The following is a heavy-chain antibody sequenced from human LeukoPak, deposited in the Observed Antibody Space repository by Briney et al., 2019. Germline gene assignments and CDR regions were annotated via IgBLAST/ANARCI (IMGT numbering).Heavy chain of an antibody. J-gene: IGHJ4*02. CDR3: ARSPLLGGYLDY. V-gene: IGHV3-11*01. Sequence: PGGSLRLSRAASGFTFSDYYMSWIRQAPGKGLEWVSYISSSGSAIYYADSVKGRFTISRDNAKNSLYLQMNSLRAEDTAVYYRARSPLLGGYLDYWGQGTLVTVSS. CDR2: ISSSGSAI. D-gene: IGHD3-22*01. CDR1: GFTFSDYY.